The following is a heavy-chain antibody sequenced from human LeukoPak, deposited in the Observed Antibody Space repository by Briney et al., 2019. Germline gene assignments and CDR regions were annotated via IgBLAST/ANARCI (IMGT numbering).Heavy chain of an antibody. D-gene: IGHD4-17*01. CDR3: ARVSQSYDYGDYEDY. V-gene: IGHV3-20*04. J-gene: IGHJ4*02. CDR1: GFSFDDYG. CDR2: INLDGGST. Sequence: GGSLSLSCAPSGFSFDDYGMSWVRQAPGKGLEWVSGINLDGGSTGYADSVKGRFTISRDNAKNSLYLQMNSLRAEDTALYYCARVSQSYDYGDYEDYWGQGTLVTVSS.